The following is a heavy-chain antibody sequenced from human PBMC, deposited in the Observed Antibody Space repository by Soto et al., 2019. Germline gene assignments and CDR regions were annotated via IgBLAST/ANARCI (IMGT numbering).Heavy chain of an antibody. CDR3: ARGGPVAAPSFDY. Sequence: QVQFVQSGAEVKRPGASVTVSCKASGYTFTSHAVHWVRQAPGERLECMGWIHAGNGKTKYSQSFQGRVTFSSETFASTVYMELSSLKSEDTAVYYCARGGPVAAPSFDYWGQGTLVTVSS. CDR1: GYTFTSHA. D-gene: IGHD6-6*01. J-gene: IGHJ4*02. V-gene: IGHV1-3*01. CDR2: IHAGNGKT.